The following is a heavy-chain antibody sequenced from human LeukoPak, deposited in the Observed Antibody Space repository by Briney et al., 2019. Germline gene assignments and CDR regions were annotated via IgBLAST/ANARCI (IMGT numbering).Heavy chain of an antibody. V-gene: IGHV4-39*07. CDR1: GGSISSSSYY. CDR2: IYYSGST. J-gene: IGHJ4*02. D-gene: IGHD1-7*01. CDR3: ARVDDAGNYLFFDY. Sequence: PSETLSLTCTVSGGSISSSSYYWGWIRQPPGTGLEWIGSIYYSGSTYYNPSLKSRVTISVDTSKNQFSLKLSSVTAADTAVYYCARVDDAGNYLFFDYWGQGTLVTVSS.